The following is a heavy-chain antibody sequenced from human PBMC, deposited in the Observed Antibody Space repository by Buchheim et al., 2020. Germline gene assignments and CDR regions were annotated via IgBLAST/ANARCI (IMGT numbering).Heavy chain of an antibody. V-gene: IGHV3-48*04. CDR1: GFTFSSYG. J-gene: IGHJ4*02. CDR3: ARGVLLFDY. CDR2: IGSSGNTI. D-gene: IGHD3-10*01. Sequence: VQLVESGGGVVQPGRSLRLSCAASGFTFSSYGMHWVRQAPGKGLEWVSYIGSSGNTIYYADSVKGRFTISRDNARNSLYLQMNSLRAEDTAIYYCARGVLLFDYWGQGTL.